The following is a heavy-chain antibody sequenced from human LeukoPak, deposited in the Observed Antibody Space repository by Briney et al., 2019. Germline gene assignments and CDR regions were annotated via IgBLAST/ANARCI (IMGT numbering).Heavy chain of an antibody. CDR3: ARQEQQLYYYYGMDV. Sequence: ASVKVSCKASGYTFTGYYMHWVRQAPGQGLEWMGWINPNSGGTNYAQKFQGWVTMTRDTSISTAYMELSRLRSDDTAVYYCARQEQQLYYYYGMDVWGQGTTVTVSS. J-gene: IGHJ6*02. CDR2: INPNSGGT. D-gene: IGHD6-13*01. CDR1: GYTFTGYY. V-gene: IGHV1-2*04.